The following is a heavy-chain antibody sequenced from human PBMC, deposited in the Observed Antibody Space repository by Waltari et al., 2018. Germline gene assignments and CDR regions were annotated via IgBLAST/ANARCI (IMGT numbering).Heavy chain of an antibody. V-gene: IGHV1-2*02. D-gene: IGHD2-8*01. J-gene: IGHJ4*02. CDR1: GYPFSDQY. CDR2: INPKNGNSDT. Sequence: QVQLVQSGSEVKDPGASVKVSCQVSGYPFSDQYTHSVRQAPGQGRQAAGQGLEWMGWINPKNGNSDTRYVQKFQGRVTMTTDTSINTVYMELRMLRSDDTAIYYCVRDCTRGGYWGQGTLVAVSS. CDR3: VRDCTRGGY.